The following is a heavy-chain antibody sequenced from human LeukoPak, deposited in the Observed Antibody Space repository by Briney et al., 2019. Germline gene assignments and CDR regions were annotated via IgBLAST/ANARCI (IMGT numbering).Heavy chain of an antibody. CDR1: GFTFSSYW. V-gene: IGHV3-74*01. J-gene: IGHJ4*02. CDR2: INSDGSST. CDR3: AGPILTGTIDY. D-gene: IGHD3-9*01. Sequence: GGSLRLSCAASGFTFSSYWMHWVRHAPGKGLVWISRINSDGSSTSYADPVKGRFTISRDNAKNTVYLQMNSLRAEDTAVYYCAGPILTGTIDYWGQGTLVTVSS.